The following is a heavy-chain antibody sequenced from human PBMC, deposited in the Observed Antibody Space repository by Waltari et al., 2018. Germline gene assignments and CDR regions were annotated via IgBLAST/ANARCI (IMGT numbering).Heavy chain of an antibody. CDR1: GFTFSAYE. J-gene: IGHJ6*02. V-gene: IGHV3-48*03. Sequence: EVQLVESGGGLVQPGGSLRLSCAASGFTFSAYEMNWVRQAPGKGLEWVSYIRSSGSTMYYADSMKGRFTISRDNAKNSLFLQMNSLRAEDTAVYYCAKVLFPYYYGMDVWGQGTTVTVSS. CDR2: IRSSGSTM. CDR3: AKVLFPYYYGMDV. D-gene: IGHD2-21*01.